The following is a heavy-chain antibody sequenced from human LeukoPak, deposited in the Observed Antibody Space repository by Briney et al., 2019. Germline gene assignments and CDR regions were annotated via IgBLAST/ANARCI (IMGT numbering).Heavy chain of an antibody. D-gene: IGHD6-19*01. Sequence: PGGSLRLSCAASGFTFDEYGMSWVRQAPGKGLEWVANINEDGSVKYYVDSVKGRFTISRDNAKNSLYLQMSSLRAEDTAVYYCARIGRSGWNFDYWGQGTLVTVSS. CDR2: INEDGSVK. CDR1: GFTFDEYG. J-gene: IGHJ4*02. V-gene: IGHV3-7*01. CDR3: ARIGRSGWNFDY.